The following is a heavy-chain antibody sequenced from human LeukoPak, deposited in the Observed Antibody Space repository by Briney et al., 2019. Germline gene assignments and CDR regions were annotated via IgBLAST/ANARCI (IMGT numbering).Heavy chain of an antibody. CDR3: AREEQQLATVDY. V-gene: IGHV3-11*01. Sequence: GGSLRLSCVASGFTFSNYYMSWIRQAPGKGLEWVSYISSSGSNRYYADSVKGRFTISRDNAKNSLYLQMNSLRAADTAVYYCAREEQQLATVDYWGQGTLVTVSS. D-gene: IGHD6-13*01. J-gene: IGHJ4*02. CDR2: ISSSGSNR. CDR1: GFTFSNYY.